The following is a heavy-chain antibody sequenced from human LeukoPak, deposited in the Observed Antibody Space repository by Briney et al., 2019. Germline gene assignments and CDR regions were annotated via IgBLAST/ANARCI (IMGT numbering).Heavy chain of an antibody. V-gene: IGHV4-39*01. Sequence: ASETLSLTCTVSGGSISSSSYYWGWIRQPPGKGLEWIGSIHYSENTNYNPSLKSRVTISVDTSKNQFSLKLSSVTAADTAVYYCARPGYCSGGSCYWYFDLWGRGTLVTVSS. CDR3: ARPGYCSGGSCYWYFDL. CDR2: IHYSENT. CDR1: GGSISSSSYY. J-gene: IGHJ2*01. D-gene: IGHD2-15*01.